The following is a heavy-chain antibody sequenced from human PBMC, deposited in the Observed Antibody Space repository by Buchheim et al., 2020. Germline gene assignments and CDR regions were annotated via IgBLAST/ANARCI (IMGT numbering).Heavy chain of an antibody. Sequence: EVQLLESGGGFVQPGGSLRLSCAASGFTFSSYAMSWVRQAPGEGLEWVSAISGSGGSTYYADSVKGRFPISSDNSKNTLYLQMNSLRAEDTAVYYCAEETVHRIAAAGSYYFDYWGQGTL. V-gene: IGHV3-23*01. J-gene: IGHJ4*02. CDR2: ISGSGGST. CDR3: AEETVHRIAAAGSYYFDY. CDR1: GFTFSSYA. D-gene: IGHD6-13*01.